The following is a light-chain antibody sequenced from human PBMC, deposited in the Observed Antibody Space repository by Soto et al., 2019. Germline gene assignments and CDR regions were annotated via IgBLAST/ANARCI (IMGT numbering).Light chain of an antibody. Sequence: QSVLTQPPSVSAAPGQKVTISCSGSSSNIGNNYVSWYQQLPGTAPKLLIYDNNKRPSGIPDRFSGSKSGTSATLGITGLQTGDVADYYCATWDSSLSARVFGGGTKLTVL. J-gene: IGLJ3*02. V-gene: IGLV1-51*01. CDR1: SSNIGNNY. CDR3: ATWDSSLSARV. CDR2: DNN.